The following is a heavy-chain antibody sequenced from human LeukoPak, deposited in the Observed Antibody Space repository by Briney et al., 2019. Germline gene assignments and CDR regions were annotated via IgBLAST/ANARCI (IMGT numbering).Heavy chain of an antibody. D-gene: IGHD3-22*01. CDR2: IYYSGST. CDR1: GGCINNYY. J-gene: IGHJ3*02. V-gene: IGHV4-59*01. Sequence: SETLSLTCTVSGGCINNYYWSWIRQPPGKGLEWIGYIYYSGSTNYNPSLKSRVTISVDTSKNQFSLKLSSVTAADTAVYYCARDRDSSGYQYNAFDIWGQGTMVTVSS. CDR3: ARDRDSSGYQYNAFDI.